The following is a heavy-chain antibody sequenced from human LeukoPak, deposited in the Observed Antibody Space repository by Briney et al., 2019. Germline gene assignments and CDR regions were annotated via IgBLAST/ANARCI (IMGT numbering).Heavy chain of an antibody. CDR1: GFAFDDST. Sequence: GGSLRLSCAASGFAFDDSTMHWVRQAPDKGLHWISLITGNGGVIKYADSVKGRFTISRDNAKNSLYLQMNSLRAEDMALYYCAKGYCSSTSCYTDYWGQGTLVTVSS. V-gene: IGHV3-43*01. D-gene: IGHD2-2*02. CDR2: ITGNGGVI. CDR3: AKGYCSSTSCYTDY. J-gene: IGHJ4*02.